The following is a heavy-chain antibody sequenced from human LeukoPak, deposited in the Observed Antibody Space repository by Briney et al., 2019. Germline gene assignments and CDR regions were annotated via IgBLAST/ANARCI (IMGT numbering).Heavy chain of an antibody. J-gene: IGHJ4*02. V-gene: IGHV3-49*03. D-gene: IGHD2-15*01. Sequence: GGSLRLSCTASGFTFGDYAMSWFRQAPGKGLEWVGFIRSKAYGGTTEYAASVKGRFTISRDDSKSIAYLQMNSLKTEDTAVYYCTRDRGYCSGGSCFEADYWGQGTLVTVSS. CDR1: GFTFGDYA. CDR2: IRSKAYGGTT. CDR3: TRDRGYCSGGSCFEADY.